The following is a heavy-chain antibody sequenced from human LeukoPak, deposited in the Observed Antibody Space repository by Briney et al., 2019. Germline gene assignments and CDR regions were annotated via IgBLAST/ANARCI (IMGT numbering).Heavy chain of an antibody. CDR2: IHDDGSDK. CDR3: ARDYGSHGEYFDY. D-gene: IGHD4-17*01. J-gene: IGHJ4*02. CDR1: GFTFSSYW. V-gene: IGHV3-7*01. Sequence: GGSLRLSCAASGFTFSSYWMNWVRQAPGKGLEWVAHIHDDGSDKYYVDSVKGRFTVSRDNAKSSLSLQMNSLRDEDAAVYYCARDYGSHGEYFDYWGQGTLVTVSS.